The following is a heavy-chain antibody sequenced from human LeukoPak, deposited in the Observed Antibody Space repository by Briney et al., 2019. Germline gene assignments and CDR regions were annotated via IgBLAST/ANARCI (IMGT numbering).Heavy chain of an antibody. CDR3: ARVEATTGRNYHYYYMDV. D-gene: IGHD1-1*01. CDR2: INTGSTYM. J-gene: IGHJ6*03. Sequence: GGSLRLSCAASGFTFSSYAMNWVRQAPGKGLEWVSSINTGSTYMYYADSVKGRFTISRDNAKNSRHLQMYSLRAEDTAVYFCARVEATTGRNYHYYYMDVWGKGTTVTVSS. CDR1: GFTFSSYA. V-gene: IGHV3-21*01.